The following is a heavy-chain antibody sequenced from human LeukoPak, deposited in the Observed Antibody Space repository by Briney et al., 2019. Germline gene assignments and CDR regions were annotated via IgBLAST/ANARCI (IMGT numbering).Heavy chain of an antibody. CDR2: MNPNSGNT. CDR1: GYTFTSYD. V-gene: IGHV1-8*01. J-gene: IGHJ4*01. CDR3: ARGRELYQLRYFDY. D-gene: IGHD2-2*01. Sequence: GASVKVSCKASGYTFTSYDINWVRQATGQGLEWMGWMNPNSGNTGYAQKFQGRVTMTRNTSISTAYMELSSLRSEDTAVYYCARGRELYQLRYFDYWGQEPWSPSPQ.